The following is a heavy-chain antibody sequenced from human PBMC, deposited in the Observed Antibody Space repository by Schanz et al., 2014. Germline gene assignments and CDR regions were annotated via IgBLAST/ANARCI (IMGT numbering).Heavy chain of an antibody. CDR1: GYTFSDSY. V-gene: IGHV1-2*04. D-gene: IGHD2-21*01. Sequence: QEQLVQSGAEVRKPGASVKVSCKASGYTFSDSYVHWVRQAPGQGLEWMGWINPDSGDTNFAQKFQGWVTMTRDKSITTAYMEVSSLRVEDTAVYYCARDRLECGAECYSVEVFEIWGQGTLVIVSS. CDR2: INPDSGDT. CDR3: ARDRLECGAECYSVEVFEI. J-gene: IGHJ4*02.